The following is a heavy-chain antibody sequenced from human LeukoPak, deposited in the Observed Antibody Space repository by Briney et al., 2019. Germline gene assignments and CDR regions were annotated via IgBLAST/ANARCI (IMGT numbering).Heavy chain of an antibody. CDR1: GFTFSTYT. CDR2: ITGSGVST. V-gene: IGHV3-23*01. Sequence: GGSLRLSCAASGFTFSTYTMTWVRQAPGKGLEWVSSITGSGVSTYYADSVKGRFTISRDNSKNTLYLQMNSLRAEDTAVYYCAGYRGSSGLTDLPLWGQGTLVTVSS. D-gene: IGHD3-22*01. J-gene: IGHJ4*02. CDR3: AGYRGSSGLTDLPL.